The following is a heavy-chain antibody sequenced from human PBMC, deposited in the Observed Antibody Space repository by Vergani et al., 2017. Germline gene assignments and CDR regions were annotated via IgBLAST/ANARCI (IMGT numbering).Heavy chain of an antibody. CDR1: GFTLGDYA. V-gene: IGHV3-49*04. D-gene: IGHD6-13*01. CDR3: TTGFPGSSWSTY. Sequence: EVHLVESGGGLVQPGRSLRLSCSGSGFTLGDYAMTWVRQAPGKGLEWVAFIWSNPYGGTTEYAASVKGRFTISRDDSKSIAYLQMSSLKAEDTAVYYCTTGFPGSSWSTYWGQGTLVTVSS. J-gene: IGHJ4*01. CDR2: IWSNPYGGTT.